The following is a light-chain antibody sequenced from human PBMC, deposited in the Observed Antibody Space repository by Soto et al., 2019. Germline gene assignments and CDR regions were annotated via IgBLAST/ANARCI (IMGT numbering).Light chain of an antibody. Sequence: ELVMTQSPDTLSVSPGERATLSCRGSQSVSSHLAWYQKTPGQAPRLLSYGASTRATGIPDRFSGSGSGTDFTLTISRLEPEDYAVYYCQQYSSSPRVTFGQGTRLEI. CDR2: GAS. CDR3: QQYSSSPRVT. J-gene: IGKJ5*01. CDR1: QSVSSH. V-gene: IGKV3-20*01.